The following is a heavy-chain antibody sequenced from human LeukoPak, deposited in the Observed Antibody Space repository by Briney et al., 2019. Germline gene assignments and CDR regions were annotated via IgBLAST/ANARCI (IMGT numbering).Heavy chain of an antibody. CDR2: IYTSGST. CDR3: ARGWAGFWSGYGYYFDY. V-gene: IGHV4-61*02. D-gene: IGHD3-3*01. J-gene: IGHJ4*02. Sequence: PSQTLSLTCTVSGGSISSGSYYWSWIRQPAGKGLEWIGRIYTSGSTNYNPSLKSRVTISVDTSKNQFSLKLSSVTAADTAVYYCARGWAGFWSGYGYYFDYWGQGTLVTVSS. CDR1: GGSISSGSYY.